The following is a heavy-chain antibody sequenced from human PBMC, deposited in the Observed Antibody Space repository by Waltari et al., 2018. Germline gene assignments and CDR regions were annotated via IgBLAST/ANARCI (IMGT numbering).Heavy chain of an antibody. D-gene: IGHD5-12*01. CDR3: ARGRYSSYDWGVGEAWTDY. Sequence: QVQLVQSGAEVKKPGSSVKVYCQASGGTFSSYAISWVRQAPGQGLEWMGGIIPIFGTANYAQKFQGRVTITADESTSTAYMELSSLRSEDTAVYYCARGRYSSYDWGVGEAWTDYWGQGTLVTVSS. CDR1: GGTFSSYA. V-gene: IGHV1-69*13. J-gene: IGHJ4*02. CDR2: IIPIFGTA.